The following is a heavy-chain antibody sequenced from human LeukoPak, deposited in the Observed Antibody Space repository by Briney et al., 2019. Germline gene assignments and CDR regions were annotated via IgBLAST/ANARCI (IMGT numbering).Heavy chain of an antibody. CDR2: IWYDGSNK. CDR3: ARDQDRSGWYYTLDY. Sequence: PGGSLRLSCAASGFTFSSYGMHWVRQAPGKGLEWVAVIWYDGSNKYYADSVKGRFTISRDNSKSTLYLQMNSLRAEDTAVYYCARDQDRSGWYYTLDYWGQGTLVTVSS. CDR1: GFTFSSYG. V-gene: IGHV3-33*01. D-gene: IGHD6-19*01. J-gene: IGHJ4*02.